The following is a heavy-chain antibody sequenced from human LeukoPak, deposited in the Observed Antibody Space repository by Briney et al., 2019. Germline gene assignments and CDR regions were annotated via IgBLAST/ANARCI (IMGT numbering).Heavy chain of an antibody. CDR3: ARHFGYSSGWPLDY. CDR2: ICYSGST. J-gene: IGHJ4*02. D-gene: IGHD6-19*01. CDR1: GGSISSSSYY. Sequence: PSETLSLTCTVSGGSISSSSYYWGWIRQPPGKGLEWIGSICYSGSTYYNPSLKSRVTISVDTSKNQFSLKLSSVTAADTAVYYCARHFGYSSGWPLDYWGQGTLVTVSS. V-gene: IGHV4-39*01.